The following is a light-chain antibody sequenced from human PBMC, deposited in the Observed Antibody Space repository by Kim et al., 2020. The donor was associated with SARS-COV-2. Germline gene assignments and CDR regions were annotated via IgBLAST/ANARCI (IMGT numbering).Light chain of an antibody. CDR2: GAS. J-gene: IGKJ5*01. Sequence: AAGDRVTITCRASQSISTHLNWYQQRPGEAPKLLIYGASTLRSGVPSRFSGSGSGTDFTLTISNLQPEDFASYFCQQSYITPITFGPGTRLEIK. CDR3: QQSYITPIT. CDR1: QSISTH. V-gene: IGKV1-39*01.